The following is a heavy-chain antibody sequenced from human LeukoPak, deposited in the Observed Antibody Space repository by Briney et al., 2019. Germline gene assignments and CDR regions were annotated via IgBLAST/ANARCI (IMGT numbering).Heavy chain of an antibody. J-gene: IGHJ6*02. CDR1: GYTFTGYY. Sequence: GASVKVSCKASGYTFTGYYMHWVRQAPGQGLEWMGWINPNSGGTNYAQKFQGRVTMTRDTSISTAYMELSRLRSDDTAVYYCARDPRFCGGGSCYSPYYYYYYGMDVWGQGTTVTVSS. D-gene: IGHD2-15*01. V-gene: IGHV1-2*02. CDR3: ARDPRFCGGGSCYSPYYYYYYGMDV. CDR2: INPNSGGT.